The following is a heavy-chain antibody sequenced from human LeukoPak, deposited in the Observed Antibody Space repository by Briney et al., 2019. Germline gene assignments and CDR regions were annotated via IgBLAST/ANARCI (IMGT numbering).Heavy chain of an antibody. V-gene: IGHV3-33*06. J-gene: IGHJ4*02. CDR3: AKDGDTAMVFDY. CDR1: GFTFSIYG. D-gene: IGHD5-18*01. Sequence: PGRSLRLSCAASGFTFSIYGMHWVRQAPGKGPEWVAFIWYDGSSKYYADSVKGRFTISRDNSKNTLYLEVNSLRAEDTAVYYCAKDGDTAMVFDYWGQGTLVTVSS. CDR2: IWYDGSSK.